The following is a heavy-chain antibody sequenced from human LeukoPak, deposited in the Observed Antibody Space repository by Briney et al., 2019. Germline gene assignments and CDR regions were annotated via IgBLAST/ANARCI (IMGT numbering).Heavy chain of an antibody. CDR2: ISHDGSPK. J-gene: IGHJ4*02. D-gene: IGHD2-2*01. V-gene: IGHV3-30*01. CDR3: ARGESVAMGSIDY. Sequence: PGRSLRLSCAASGFTFSNDPMHWVRQAPGKWLDWVAVISHDGSPKYYADSVKGRFTISRDNSKNTLYLQMDSMTTEDTAVYYCARGESVAMGSIDYWGQGTLVTVSS. CDR1: GFTFSNDP.